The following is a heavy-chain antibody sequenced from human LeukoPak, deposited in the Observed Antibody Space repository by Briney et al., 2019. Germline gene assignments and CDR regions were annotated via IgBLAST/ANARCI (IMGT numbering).Heavy chain of an antibody. CDR3: ARDSAVGSSWYIIWYFDL. Sequence: ASVKASCKASGYTFTSYYMHWVRQAPGQGLGWMGIINPSGGSTSYAQKFQGRVTMTRDTSTGTVYMELSSLRSEDAAVYYCARDSAVGSSWYIIWYFDLWGRGTLVTVSS. D-gene: IGHD6-13*01. J-gene: IGHJ2*01. CDR1: GYTFTSYY. CDR2: INPSGGST. V-gene: IGHV1-46*01.